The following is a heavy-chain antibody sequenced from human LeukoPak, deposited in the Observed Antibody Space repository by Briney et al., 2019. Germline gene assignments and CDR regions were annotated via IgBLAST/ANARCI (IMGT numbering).Heavy chain of an antibody. CDR3: ARGAYGDSTHFDS. CDR1: GYSISSGYY. CDR2: MYHSGSS. J-gene: IGHJ4*02. D-gene: IGHD4-17*01. V-gene: IGHV4-38-2*02. Sequence: PSETLFLTCTVSGYSISSGYYWGWIRQPPGKGLEWIGSMYHSGSSYCNPSLKSRITISVDTSKNQFSLKVRSVTAADTAVYYCARGAYGDSTHFDSWGQGTLVTVSS.